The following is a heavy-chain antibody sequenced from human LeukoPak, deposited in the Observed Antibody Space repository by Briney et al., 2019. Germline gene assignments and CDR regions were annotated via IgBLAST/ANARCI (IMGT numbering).Heavy chain of an antibody. CDR2: IYYSGRT. J-gene: IGHJ4*02. Sequence: PSETLSLTCSVSGGSISSYYWSWIRQPPGKGLEWIGYIYYSGRTSYNPSLKSRVTISVDTSKNQFSLKLSSVTAADTAVYYCASRVGGNYYFDYWGQGTLVTVSS. CDR3: ASRVGGNYYFDY. V-gene: IGHV4-59*01. CDR1: GGSISSYY. D-gene: IGHD1-7*01.